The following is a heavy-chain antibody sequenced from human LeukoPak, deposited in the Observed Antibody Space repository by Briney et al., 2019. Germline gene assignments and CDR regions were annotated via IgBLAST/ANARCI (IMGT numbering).Heavy chain of an antibody. CDR3: ARLDCSSTSCYYYYGMDV. Sequence: GGSLRLSCAASGFTFSSYWMSWVRQAPGKGLEWVANIKQDGSEKYYVDSVKGRFTISRDNAKNSLYLQMNSLRAEDTAVYYCARLDCSSTSCYYYYGMDVWGQGTTVTVSS. J-gene: IGHJ6*02. CDR1: GFTFSSYW. V-gene: IGHV3-7*01. CDR2: IKQDGSEK. D-gene: IGHD2-2*01.